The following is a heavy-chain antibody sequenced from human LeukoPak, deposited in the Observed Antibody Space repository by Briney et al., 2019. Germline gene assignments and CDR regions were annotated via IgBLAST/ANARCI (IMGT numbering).Heavy chain of an antibody. D-gene: IGHD3-16*01. CDR1: GFTFSSYE. V-gene: IGHV3-48*03. J-gene: IGHJ4*02. CDR3: ARVGLGWAYFDY. CDR2: ISSRGSTI. Sequence: GGSLRLSCAASGFTFSSYEMNWVRQAPGKGLEWISYISSRGSTIYYADSVKGRFTISRDNAKNSLYLQMNSLRAEDTAVYYCARVGLGWAYFDYWGQGTPVTVSS.